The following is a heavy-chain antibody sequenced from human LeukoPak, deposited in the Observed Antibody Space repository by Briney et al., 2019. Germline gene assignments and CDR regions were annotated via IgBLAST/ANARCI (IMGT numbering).Heavy chain of an antibody. Sequence: PSETLSLTCTVSGGSISSYYWSWIRQPPGKGLEWIGEINHSGSTNYNPSLKSRVTISVDTSKNQFSLKLSSVTAADTAVYYCARRWTTVTPYYFDYWGQGTLVTVSS. CDR3: ARRWTTVTPYYFDY. J-gene: IGHJ4*02. CDR2: INHSGST. D-gene: IGHD4-17*01. CDR1: GGSISSYY. V-gene: IGHV4-34*01.